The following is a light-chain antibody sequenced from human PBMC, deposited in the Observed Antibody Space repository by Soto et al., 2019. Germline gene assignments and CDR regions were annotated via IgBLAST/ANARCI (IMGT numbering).Light chain of an antibody. V-gene: IGKV3-15*01. Sequence: EIVMTQSPATLSVSPGEGATLSCRASQSVSGNLAWYQQNPGQAPRLLIYGASTRSTGIPARFSGSGSGTEFTLPISSLQSEDFAVYYCQQYNNWPPLTYGGGNKVEIK. CDR3: QQYNNWPPLT. J-gene: IGKJ4*01. CDR1: QSVSGN. CDR2: GAS.